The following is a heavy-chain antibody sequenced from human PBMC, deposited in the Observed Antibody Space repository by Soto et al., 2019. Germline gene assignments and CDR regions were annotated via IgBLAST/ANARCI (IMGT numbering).Heavy chain of an antibody. CDR2: INPNSGGT. J-gene: IGHJ6*04. D-gene: IGHD7-27*01. CDR3: ARDFYPWGSYYYYGMDV. Sequence: ASVKVSCKASGYTFTGYYMHWVRQAPGQGLEWMGWINPNSGGTNYAQKFQGWVTMTRDTSISTAYMELSRLRSDDTAVYYCARDFYPWGSYYYYGMDVWGKGTTVTVSS. CDR1: GYTFTGYY. V-gene: IGHV1-2*04.